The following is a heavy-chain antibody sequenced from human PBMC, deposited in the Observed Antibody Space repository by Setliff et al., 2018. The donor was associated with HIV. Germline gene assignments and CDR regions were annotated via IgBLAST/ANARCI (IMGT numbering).Heavy chain of an antibody. CDR1: GYTFSDSY. CDR2: TNPNSEVT. CDR3: ARFCPEGCSGGSW. V-gene: IGHV1-2*02. J-gene: IGHJ4*02. D-gene: IGHD2-15*01. Sequence: ASVKVSCKASGYTFSDSYMYWVRQAPGQGLECLGWTNPNSEVTNYAQKFQGRVTMTRDTSISTAYMELSRLTSDDTAVYYCARFCPEGCSGGSWWGQGTLVTVSS.